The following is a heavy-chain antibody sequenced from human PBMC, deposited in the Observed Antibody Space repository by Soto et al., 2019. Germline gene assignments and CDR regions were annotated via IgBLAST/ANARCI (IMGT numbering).Heavy chain of an antibody. CDR1: GFTFSSYG. CDR3: ARDLVTGGFYDILTGPKNYYYYGMDV. J-gene: IGHJ6*02. V-gene: IGHV3-33*01. D-gene: IGHD3-9*01. CDR2: IWYDGSNK. Sequence: GGSLRLSCAASGFTFSSYGMHWVRQAPGKGLEWVAVIWYDGSNKYYADSVKGRFTISRDNSKNTLYLQMNSLRAEDTAVYYCARDLVTGGFYDILTGPKNYYYYGMDVWGQGTTVTVSS.